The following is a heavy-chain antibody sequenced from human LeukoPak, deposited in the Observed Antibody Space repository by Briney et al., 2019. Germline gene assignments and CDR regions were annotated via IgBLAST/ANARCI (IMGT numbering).Heavy chain of an antibody. D-gene: IGHD1-26*01. CDR3: TKTPSGSPPWDY. Sequence: GGSLRPSCAASGFTFSSYAMSWVRQAPGKGLEWVSAIGDSGGRTYYADSVKGRFTISRDNSNNTLYLQMNSLRAEDTAVYYCTKTPSGSPPWDYWGQGTLVTVSS. CDR2: IGDSGGRT. J-gene: IGHJ4*02. V-gene: IGHV3-23*01. CDR1: GFTFSSYA.